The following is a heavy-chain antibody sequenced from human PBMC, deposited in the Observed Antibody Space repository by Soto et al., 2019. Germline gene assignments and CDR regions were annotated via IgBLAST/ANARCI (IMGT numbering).Heavy chain of an antibody. CDR3: ARLVYDTRLNYMYCDF. Sequence: PSETLSLPCNVSGFSISSGFYWGWVRQPPGKGLEWIGAIYHSGTTYFNQSLKSRVTMAIDTSKNQFSLTLASVAAADTAIYFCARLVYDTRLNYMYCDFWGQGTLVTVSS. D-gene: IGHD3-10*01. CDR1: GFSISSGFY. J-gene: IGHJ4*02. V-gene: IGHV4-38-2*02. CDR2: IYHSGTT.